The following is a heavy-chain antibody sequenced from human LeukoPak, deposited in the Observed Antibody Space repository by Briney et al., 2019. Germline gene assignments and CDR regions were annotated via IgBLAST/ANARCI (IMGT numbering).Heavy chain of an antibody. CDR3: ARVFVVVVAAHFDY. V-gene: IGHV4-30-4*08. CDR2: IYYSGST. J-gene: IGHJ4*02. Sequence: SQTLSLTCTVSGGSISSGDYYWSWIRQPPGKGLEWIGYIYYSGSTHYNPSLKSRVTISVDTSKNQFSLKLSSVTAADTAVYYCARVFVVVVAAHFDYWGQGTLVTVSS. CDR1: GGSISSGDYY. D-gene: IGHD2-15*01.